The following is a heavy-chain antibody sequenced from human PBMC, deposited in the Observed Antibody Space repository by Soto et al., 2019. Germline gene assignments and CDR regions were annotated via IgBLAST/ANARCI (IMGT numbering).Heavy chain of an antibody. CDR2: IYPGDSDT. Sequence: PGESLKISCRGSGYSFSNYWIVWVRQMPGKGLEWMGIIYPGDSDTMYSPSFQGQVTISADKSISTAYLQWSSLKASDTAMYYCARRGGYDLRDAFDIWGQGTMVTVSS. D-gene: IGHD5-12*01. V-gene: IGHV5-51*01. CDR3: ARRGGYDLRDAFDI. J-gene: IGHJ3*02. CDR1: GYSFSNYW.